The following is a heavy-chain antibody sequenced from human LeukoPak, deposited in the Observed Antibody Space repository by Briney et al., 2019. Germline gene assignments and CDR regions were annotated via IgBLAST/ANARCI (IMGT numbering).Heavy chain of an antibody. D-gene: IGHD3-9*01. CDR2: INHSGST. CDR3: ARRRYFDWLSPFDY. Sequence: SETPSLTCAVYGGSFSGYYWSWIRQPPGKGLEWIGEINHSGSTNYNPSLKSRVTISVDTSKNQFSLKLSSVTAADTAVYYCARRRYFDWLSPFDYWGQGTLVTVSS. J-gene: IGHJ4*02. V-gene: IGHV4-34*01. CDR1: GGSFSGYY.